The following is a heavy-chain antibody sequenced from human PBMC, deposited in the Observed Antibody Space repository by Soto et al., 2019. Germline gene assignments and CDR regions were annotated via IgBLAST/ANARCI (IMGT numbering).Heavy chain of an antibody. Sequence: QVQLVESGGGVVQPGRYLRLSCAASGFTFRSYAMHWVRQAPGKGLEWVAFISFDGSNKYYADSVKGRFTISRDNSKNALYLQMNSLRAEDTAVYYCARDAVPSGFDYWGQGTLVTVSS. CDR1: GFTFRSYA. J-gene: IGHJ4*02. CDR2: ISFDGSNK. V-gene: IGHV3-30*01. CDR3: ARDAVPSGFDY.